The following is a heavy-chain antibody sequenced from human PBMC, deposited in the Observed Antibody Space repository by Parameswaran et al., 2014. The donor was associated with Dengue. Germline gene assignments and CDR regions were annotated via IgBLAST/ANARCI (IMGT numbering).Heavy chain of an antibody. V-gene: IGHV1-69*01. CDR3: ARGPLGESYYDILTGYRTSLKDYYYYGMDV. CDR2: IIPILGTA. Sequence: WVRQAPGQGLEWMGGIIPILGTANYAQKFQGRVTITADESTSTAYMELSSLRSEDTAVYYCARGPLGESYYDILTGYRTSLKDYYYYGMDVWGQGDHGHRLL. J-gene: IGHJ6*02. D-gene: IGHD3-9*01.